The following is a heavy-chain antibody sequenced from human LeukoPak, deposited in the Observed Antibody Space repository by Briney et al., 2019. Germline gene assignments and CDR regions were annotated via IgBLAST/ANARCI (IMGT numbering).Heavy chain of an antibody. CDR1: GFTFSSYS. V-gene: IGHV3-48*01. D-gene: IGHD6-19*01. CDR3: ARVNPGIAVENYYMDV. Sequence: GGSLTLSCAASGFTFSSYSMNWVRQAPGKGLEWVSYISSSSSTIYYADSVKGRFTISRDNAKNSLYLQMNSLRAEDTAVYYCARVNPGIAVENYYMDVGGKGTTVTVS. J-gene: IGHJ6*03. CDR2: ISSSSSTI.